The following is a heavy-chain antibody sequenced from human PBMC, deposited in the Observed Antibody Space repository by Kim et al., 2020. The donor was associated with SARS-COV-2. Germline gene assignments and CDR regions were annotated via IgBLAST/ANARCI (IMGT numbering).Heavy chain of an antibody. CDR1: GGSISSYY. D-gene: IGHD3-9*01. CDR2: IYYSGST. Sequence: SETLSLTCTVSGGSISSYYWSWIRQPPGKGLEWIGYIYYSGSTNYNPSLKSRVTISVDTSKNQFSLKLSSVTAADTAVYYCARSPNYDILSHYFDYWGQGTLVTVSS. CDR3: ARSPNYDILSHYFDY. V-gene: IGHV4-59*13. J-gene: IGHJ4*02.